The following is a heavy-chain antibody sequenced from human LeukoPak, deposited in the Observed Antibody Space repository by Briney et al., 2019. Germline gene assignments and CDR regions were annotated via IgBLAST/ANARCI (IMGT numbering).Heavy chain of an antibody. CDR1: GFTISNAW. D-gene: IGHD2-2*01. Sequence: PGGSLRLSCAASGFTISNAWMSWVRQAPGKGLEWVGRIKREAHGGTTDYAAPVKGRFTISRDDSKNTLYLQMNSLKTEDTAVYYCTTGYCSSSSCLDYWGQGTLVTVSS. CDR2: IKREAHGGTT. V-gene: IGHV3-15*01. J-gene: IGHJ4*02. CDR3: TTGYCSSSSCLDY.